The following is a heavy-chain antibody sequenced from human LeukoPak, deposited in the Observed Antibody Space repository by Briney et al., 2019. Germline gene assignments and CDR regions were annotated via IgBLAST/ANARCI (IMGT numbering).Heavy chain of an antibody. CDR3: ARAITWGSYFDY. D-gene: IGHD5-12*01. J-gene: IGHJ4*02. CDR1: GGSISSYY. V-gene: IGHV4-59*01. Sequence: SETLSLTCTVSGGSISSYYWSWIRQPPGKGPEWIGYIYYSGSTNYNPSLKSRVTISVDTSKNQFSLKLSSVTAADTAVYYCARAITWGSYFDYWGQGTLVTVSS. CDR2: IYYSGST.